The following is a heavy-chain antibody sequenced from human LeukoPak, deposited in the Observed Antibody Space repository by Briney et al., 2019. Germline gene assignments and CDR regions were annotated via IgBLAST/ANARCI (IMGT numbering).Heavy chain of an antibody. D-gene: IGHD3-22*01. V-gene: IGHV1-2*02. Sequence: GASVRVSCKASGYTFTGYYMHWVRQAPGQGLEWMGWIDPNSGGTNYAQKFQGRVTMTRDTSISTAYMELSRLRSDDTAVYYCARAFYYDSSGYYYFDYWGQETLVTVSS. CDR3: ARAFYYDSSGYYYFDY. CDR2: IDPNSGGT. J-gene: IGHJ4*02. CDR1: GYTFTGYY.